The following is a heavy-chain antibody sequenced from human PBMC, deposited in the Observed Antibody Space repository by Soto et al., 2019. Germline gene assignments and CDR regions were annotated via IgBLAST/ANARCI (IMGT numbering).Heavy chain of an antibody. CDR1: GDSINSDKYY. Sequence: SETLSLTCSVSGDSINSDKYYWGWIRQPPGKGLEWIGSNYYRGNTYYNPSLQTRVTISLDKSKSQFSLRLNSVTAADSAVYFCARLEGLATISYYFDFWGQGAQVTVSS. CDR2: NYYRGNT. CDR3: ARLEGLATISYYFDF. J-gene: IGHJ4*02. D-gene: IGHD3-9*01. V-gene: IGHV4-39*01.